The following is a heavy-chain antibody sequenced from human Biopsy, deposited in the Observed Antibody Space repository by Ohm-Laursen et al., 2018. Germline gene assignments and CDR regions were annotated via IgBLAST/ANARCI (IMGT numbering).Heavy chain of an antibody. CDR1: GTSIITYS. J-gene: IGHJ4*02. CDR2: IYVSGST. V-gene: IGHV4-4*07. D-gene: IGHD2-21*02. Sequence: SETLSLTCSVSGTSIITYSWSWIRQPAGKGLEWIGRIYVSGSTDYSPSLKSRVTISIDKSKNQFFLKLSSVTAEDTAVYYCARDDAVTVVRGLYYWGQGALVTVSS. CDR3: ARDDAVTVVRGLYY.